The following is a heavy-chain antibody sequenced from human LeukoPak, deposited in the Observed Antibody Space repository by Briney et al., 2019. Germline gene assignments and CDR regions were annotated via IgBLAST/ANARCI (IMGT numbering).Heavy chain of an antibody. J-gene: IGHJ4*02. V-gene: IGHV3-15*01. D-gene: IGHD3-9*01. CDR1: GFTFSDYA. CDR3: TTDPDMSPRYFDWLDPWDY. CDR2: IKSKTDGGTT. Sequence: PGGSLRLSCAASGFTFSDYAMSWVRQAPGKGLEWVGRIKSKTDGGTTDYAAPVKGRFTISRDDSKNTLYLQMNSLKTEDTAVYYCTTDPDMSPRYFDWLDPWDYWGQGTLVTVSS.